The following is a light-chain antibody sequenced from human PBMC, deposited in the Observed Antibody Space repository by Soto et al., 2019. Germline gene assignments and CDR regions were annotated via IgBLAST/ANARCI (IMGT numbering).Light chain of an antibody. CDR1: QSITTY. J-gene: IGKJ4*01. CDR3: QQAHSTPVT. CDR2: TTS. V-gene: IGKV1-39*01. Sequence: DIQMTQSPSSLSASVGDSVTITCRASQSITTYLNWYQQKPGQAPNLLIYTTSTLNSGVPSRFSGSGSGTDFTLTISALRPEDFATYFCQQAHSTPVTFGGGTKLEI.